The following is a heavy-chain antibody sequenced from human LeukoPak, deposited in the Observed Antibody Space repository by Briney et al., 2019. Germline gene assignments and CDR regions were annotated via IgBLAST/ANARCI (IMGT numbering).Heavy chain of an antibody. CDR3: ARDPRDTGGSYDS. Sequence: GASVKVSCKASGYTFTNFYIHWVRQAPGQGPDWMGYINPRNGATSYSQKFQGRLTFTRDSSISTAYMEVSSLESDDTALYYCARDPRDTGGSYDSWGQGTLLTVSS. D-gene: IGHD2-8*02. CDR2: INPRNGAT. CDR1: GYTFTNFY. V-gene: IGHV1-2*02. J-gene: IGHJ5*01.